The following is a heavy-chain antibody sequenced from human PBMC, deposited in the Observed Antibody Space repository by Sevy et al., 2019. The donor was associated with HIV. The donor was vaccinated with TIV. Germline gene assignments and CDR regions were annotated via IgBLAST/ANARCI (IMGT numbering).Heavy chain of an antibody. CDR3: AKEGYYCESHSADWFDP. J-gene: IGHJ5*02. CDR1: GFNISPYA. D-gene: IGHD2-15*01. CDR2: ISKDGTNK. Sequence: GGSLRLSCSASGFNISPYALHWVRQTPGKGLQWLAVISKDGTNKDYADFVKGRFSLSRDNSKNTLYLQMSNLRPEDTAVYYCAKEGYYCESHSADWFDPWGQGTLVTVSS. V-gene: IGHV3-30*04.